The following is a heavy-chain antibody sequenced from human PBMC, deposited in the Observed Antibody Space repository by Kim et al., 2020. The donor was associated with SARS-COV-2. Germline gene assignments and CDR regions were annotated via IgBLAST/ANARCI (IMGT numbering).Heavy chain of an antibody. V-gene: IGHV3-7*03. Sequence: GNVKYCVDSVKGRFTISRDNAQNSLYLQMNSLRAEDTAIYYCATDLNWAGDWGQGTLVTVSS. CDR3: ATDLNWAGD. D-gene: IGHD7-27*01. CDR2: GNVK. J-gene: IGHJ4*02.